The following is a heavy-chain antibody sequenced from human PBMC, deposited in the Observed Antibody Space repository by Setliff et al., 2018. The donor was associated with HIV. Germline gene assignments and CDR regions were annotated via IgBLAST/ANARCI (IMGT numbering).Heavy chain of an antibody. CDR3: ARDSESYRSGWYLGAHWFDP. Sequence: ASVKVSCKASGYTFTSYAIHWVRQAPGQGLEWMGWINGGIDRPEYSEKFQGRVTITRDPSASTDYMELSSLASEDTAVYYCARDSESYRSGWYLGAHWFDPWGQGTLVTVSS. CDR2: INGGIDRP. D-gene: IGHD6-19*01. V-gene: IGHV1-3*01. J-gene: IGHJ5*02. CDR1: GYTFTSYA.